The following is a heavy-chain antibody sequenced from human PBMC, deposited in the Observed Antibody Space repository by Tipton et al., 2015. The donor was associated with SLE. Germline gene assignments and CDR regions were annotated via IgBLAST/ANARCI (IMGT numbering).Heavy chain of an antibody. Sequence: LRLSCTVSGGSISGYHWSWLRQPPGKGLEWIGYISYTETTKYNPSLESRVIISVDTSKNQFSLRLSSVTAAGTAMYYCARHVGVAYYYAMDVWGQGTTVVISS. CDR1: GGSISGYH. J-gene: IGHJ6*02. V-gene: IGHV4-59*08. CDR3: ARHVGVAYYYAMDV. D-gene: IGHD2-15*01. CDR2: ISYTETT.